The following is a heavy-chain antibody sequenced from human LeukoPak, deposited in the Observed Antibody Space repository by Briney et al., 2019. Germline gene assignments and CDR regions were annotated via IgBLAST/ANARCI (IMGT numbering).Heavy chain of an antibody. CDR3: VRERNWFGELS. D-gene: IGHD3-10*01. Sequence: PSETLSLTCTVSGYSISSDYFWGWIRQPPGKGLEWIGNIYHSGSTYYNPSLKSRVTMSVDMSKNQFSLRLSSVTAADTAVYYCVRERNWFGELSWGQGTLVTVSP. CDR1: GYSISSDYF. J-gene: IGHJ5*02. CDR2: IYHSGST. V-gene: IGHV4-38-2*02.